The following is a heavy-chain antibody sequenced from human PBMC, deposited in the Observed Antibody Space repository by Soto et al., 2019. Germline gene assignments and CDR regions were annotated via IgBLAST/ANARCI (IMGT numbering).Heavy chain of an antibody. CDR1: GFKFSNYA. D-gene: IGHD3-16*01. Sequence: GSLRLSCAASGFKFSNYAMGWVRQAPWKGLEWVSLISATGGGTYYADSVKGRFTISRDNSHNTLYLQVHSLTAEDTAVYYCAKDRRAGGNSAFYFDFWGQGAQVTVSS. CDR2: ISATGGGT. J-gene: IGHJ4*02. CDR3: AKDRRAGGNSAFYFDF. V-gene: IGHV3-23*01.